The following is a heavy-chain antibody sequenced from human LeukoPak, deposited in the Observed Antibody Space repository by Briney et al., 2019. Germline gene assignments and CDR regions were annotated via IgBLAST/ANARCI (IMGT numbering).Heavy chain of an antibody. Sequence: PSETLSLTCAVYGGSFSGYYWSWIRQPPGKGLEWIGEINHSGSTNYNPSLKSRVTISVDTSKNQFSLKLSSVTAADMAVYYCARDSSGRNFDYWGQGTLVTVSS. D-gene: IGHD6-19*01. V-gene: IGHV4-34*01. CDR2: INHSGST. CDR1: GGSFSGYY. CDR3: ARDSSGRNFDY. J-gene: IGHJ4*02.